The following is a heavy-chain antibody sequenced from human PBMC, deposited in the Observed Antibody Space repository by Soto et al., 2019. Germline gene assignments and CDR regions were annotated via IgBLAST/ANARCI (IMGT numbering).Heavy chain of an antibody. D-gene: IGHD1-26*01. CDR1: GFTFEDYA. J-gene: IGHJ4*02. CDR2: INADGSDT. Sequence: GRSLRLSCAASGFTFEDYALHWVRQSSGKSPEWVSLINADGSDTYYADSVKGRFTISRDNNKHSLYLQMNSLRPEDTAIYFCAKARFYFDSSPYDSWGRGTLVTVSS. CDR3: AKARFYFDSSPYDS. V-gene: IGHV3-43D*04.